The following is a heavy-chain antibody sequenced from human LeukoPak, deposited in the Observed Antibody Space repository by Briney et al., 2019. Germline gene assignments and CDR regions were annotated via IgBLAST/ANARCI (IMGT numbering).Heavy chain of an antibody. J-gene: IGHJ3*02. V-gene: IGHV4-39*07. D-gene: IGHD3-9*01. Sequence: SETLSLTCTVSGGSISSSSYYWGWIRQPPGKGLEWIGGIYYGGNTYYNTALKSRVTISVDTSTNHFSLKLSSVPAADPAVYYCARVRYFQAHAFDIWGQGTMVTVSS. CDR3: ARVRYFQAHAFDI. CDR1: GGSISSSSYY. CDR2: IYYGGNT.